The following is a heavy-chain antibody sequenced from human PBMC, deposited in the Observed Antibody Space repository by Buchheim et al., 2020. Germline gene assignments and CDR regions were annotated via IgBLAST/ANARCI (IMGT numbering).Heavy chain of an antibody. CDR1: GDSISAYNW. D-gene: IGHD1-14*01. V-gene: IGHV4-4*02. Sequence: QVQLQESGPGLVKPSGTLSLACEVSGDSISAYNWWSWVRQTPEKGLEWIAEVYHTGAAKFNPSLESRVSVSVDKSNNQISLSLTSVTAADTAIYYCAREFSFLSGIRTDVWGQGTT. J-gene: IGHJ6*02. CDR2: VYHTGAA. CDR3: AREFSFLSGIRTDV.